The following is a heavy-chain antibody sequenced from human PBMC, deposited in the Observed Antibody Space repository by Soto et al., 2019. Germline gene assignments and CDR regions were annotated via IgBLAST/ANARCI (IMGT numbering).Heavy chain of an antibody. CDR2: IKQDGSEK. J-gene: IGHJ4*02. D-gene: IGHD3-22*01. V-gene: IGHV3-7*01. CDR3: ASHSSGYIY. CDR1: GFSFSSYW. Sequence: GGSLRLSCAASGFSFSSYWMSWVRQAPGKGLEWVANIKQDGSEKYYVDYLKGRFAISRDNAKNSLYLQMNSLRAEDTAVYFCASHSSGYIYWGQGTLVTVSS.